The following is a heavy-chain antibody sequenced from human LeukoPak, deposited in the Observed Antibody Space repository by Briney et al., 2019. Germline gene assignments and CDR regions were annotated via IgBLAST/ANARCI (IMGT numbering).Heavy chain of an antibody. CDR3: ARDATIVVVPAAPYYYGMDV. V-gene: IGHV3-11*01. J-gene: IGHJ6*02. Sequence: GGSLRLSCAASGFTFSDYYMSWIRQAPGKGLEWVSYISSSGSTIYYADSVKGRFTISRDNAKNSLYLQMNSLRAEDTAVYYCARDATIVVVPAAPYYYGMDVWGQGTTVTVSS. CDR2: ISSSGSTI. D-gene: IGHD2-2*01. CDR1: GFTFSDYY.